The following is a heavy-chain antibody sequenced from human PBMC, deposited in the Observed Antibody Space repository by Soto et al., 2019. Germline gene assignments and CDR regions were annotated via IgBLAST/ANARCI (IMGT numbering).Heavy chain of an antibody. CDR2: IIPVFGRP. J-gene: IGHJ1*01. CDR3: AREASGYDF. V-gene: IGHV1-69*13. CDR1: GGTFSSSG. Sequence: SVKVSCKASGGTFSSSGISWVRQAPGQGLEWMGGIIPVFGRPNYAQRFRGRPTITADESTNTSYMELIDLTSEDTAVYYCAREASGYDFWGQGTQVTVSS. D-gene: IGHD5-12*01.